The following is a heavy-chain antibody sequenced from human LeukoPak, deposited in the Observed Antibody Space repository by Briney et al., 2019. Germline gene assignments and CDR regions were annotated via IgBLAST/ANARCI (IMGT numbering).Heavy chain of an antibody. CDR1: GFDFDNFA. V-gene: IGHV3-30*04. J-gene: IGHJ4*02. Sequence: GGSLRLSCVVSGFDFDNFAMHWVRQPLGKGLEWVAVISHDGRTKYYADSMKGRITISRDNSKNTLFLQMNNLRSEDTAVYFCARPSPPGDGYNPPDHWGQGTLVTVSS. CDR2: ISHDGRTK. CDR3: ARPSPPGDGYNPPDH. D-gene: IGHD5-24*01.